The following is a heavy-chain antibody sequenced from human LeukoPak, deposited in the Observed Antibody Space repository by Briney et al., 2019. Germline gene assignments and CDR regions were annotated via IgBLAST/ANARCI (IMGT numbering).Heavy chain of an antibody. Sequence: GGSLRLSCAASGFTFTSYAMSWVRQAPGKGLEWVSGISGGGGSTFYADFVKGRFTISSDRSKDTLYLQMNSLRAEDTALYYCANNYYDVSGYYHFEYWSQGTLVTVSS. CDR1: GFTFTSYA. CDR3: ANNYYDVSGYYHFEY. D-gene: IGHD3-22*01. V-gene: IGHV3-23*01. CDR2: ISGGGGST. J-gene: IGHJ4*02.